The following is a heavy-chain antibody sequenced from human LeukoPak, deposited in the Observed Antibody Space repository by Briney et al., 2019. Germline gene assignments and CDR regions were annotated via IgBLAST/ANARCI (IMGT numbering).Heavy chain of an antibody. D-gene: IGHD3-16*02. CDR1: GFTFSSYA. V-gene: IGHV3-23*01. J-gene: IGHJ5*02. Sequence: PGGSLRLSCAASGFTFSSYAMSWVRQAPGKGLEWVSAISGSGGSTYYADSVKGRFTISRDNSKNTLYLQMNSLRAEDTAVYYCAKVGYDYVWGSYREYNWFDPWGQGTLVTVSS. CDR2: ISGSGGST. CDR3: AKVGYDYVWGSYREYNWFDP.